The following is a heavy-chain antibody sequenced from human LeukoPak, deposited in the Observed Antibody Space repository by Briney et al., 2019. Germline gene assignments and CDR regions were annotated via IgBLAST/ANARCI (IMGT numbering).Heavy chain of an antibody. D-gene: IGHD3-9*01. V-gene: IGHV3-21*01. CDR1: GFTLRSYW. Sequence: GGSLRLSCAASGFTLRSYWMHWVRQARGKGLVWGSSISSSSSYIYYADSVQGRFTSSRDHAKNSLYLQMNSLRAEETAVYYRASSGGLRYFDWLPYYWGQGTLVTVSS. CDR2: ISSSSSYI. CDR3: ASSGGLRYFDWLPYY. J-gene: IGHJ4*02.